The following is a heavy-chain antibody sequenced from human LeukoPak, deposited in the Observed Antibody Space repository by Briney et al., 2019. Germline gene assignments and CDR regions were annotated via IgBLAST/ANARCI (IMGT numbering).Heavy chain of an antibody. D-gene: IGHD4-23*01. V-gene: IGHV3-53*01. Sequence: GGSLRLSCAASGFTVSSNYMSWVRQAPGKGLEWVSVIYSGGSTYYADSVKGRFTISRDNSKNTLYLQMNSLRAEDTAVYYCARQGYSGHSQGAADYWGQGTLVTVSS. CDR1: GFTVSSNY. J-gene: IGHJ4*02. CDR3: ARQGYSGHSQGAADY. CDR2: IYSGGST.